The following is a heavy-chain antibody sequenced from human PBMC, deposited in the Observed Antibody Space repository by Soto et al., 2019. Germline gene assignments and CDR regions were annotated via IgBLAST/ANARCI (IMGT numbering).Heavy chain of an antibody. D-gene: IGHD6-13*01. Sequence: PSETLSLTCTVSGGSISSYYWSWIRQPPGKGLEWIGYIYYSGSTSYNPSLKSRVTISVDTSKNQFSLKLSSVTAADTAVYYCARGGAAALSTWFDPWGQGTLVTVSS. V-gene: IGHV4-59*01. J-gene: IGHJ5*02. CDR2: IYYSGST. CDR1: GGSISSYY. CDR3: ARGGAAALSTWFDP.